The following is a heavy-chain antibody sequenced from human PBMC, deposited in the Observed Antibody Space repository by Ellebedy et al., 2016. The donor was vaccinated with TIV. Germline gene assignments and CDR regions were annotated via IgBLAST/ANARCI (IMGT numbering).Heavy chain of an antibody. CDR1: GFTFSNFE. J-gene: IGHJ5*02. D-gene: IGHD5-18*01. CDR2: ISSSGTTM. Sequence: PGGSLRLSCAASGFTFSNFEMNWVRQAPGKGLEWVSYISSSGTTMYYADSVKGRLTISRDNAKHSLYLQMNRLRAEDTAVYYCARQDSYGLSNWFDPWGQGTLVTVSS. CDR3: ARQDSYGLSNWFDP. V-gene: IGHV3-48*03.